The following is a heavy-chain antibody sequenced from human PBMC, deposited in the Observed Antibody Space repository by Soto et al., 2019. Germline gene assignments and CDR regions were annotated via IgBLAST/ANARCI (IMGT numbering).Heavy chain of an antibody. D-gene: IGHD3-10*01. CDR3: ARRYGSAFDF. CDR2: IYYSGST. Sequence: QVQLQESGPGLVKPSETLSLTCTVSGGSISSYYWSWIRQPPGKGLEWIGYIYYSGSTNYNPSLXXRXTXSVGTSKNQFSLKLSSVSAADTAVYYWARRYGSAFDFWGQGTMVTVSS. CDR1: GGSISSYY. J-gene: IGHJ3*01. V-gene: IGHV4-59*01.